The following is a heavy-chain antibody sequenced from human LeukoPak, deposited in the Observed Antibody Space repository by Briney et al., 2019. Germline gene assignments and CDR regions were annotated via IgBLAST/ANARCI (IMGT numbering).Heavy chain of an antibody. CDR1: GYTFTGYY. V-gene: IGHV1-2*02. D-gene: IGHD6-19*01. Sequence: ASVKVSCKASGYTFTGYYMYWVRQAPGQGLGWMGWINPNNGGTNYAQKFQGRVTMTRDTSISTAYMELSRLRSDDTAVYYCARGAVAGRGGWFDPWGQGTLVTVSS. CDR3: ARGAVAGRGGWFDP. J-gene: IGHJ5*02. CDR2: INPNNGGT.